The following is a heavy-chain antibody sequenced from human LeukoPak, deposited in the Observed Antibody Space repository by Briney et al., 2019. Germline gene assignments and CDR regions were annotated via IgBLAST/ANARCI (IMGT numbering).Heavy chain of an antibody. V-gene: IGHV3-33*01. CDR3: ARDRAAARMDV. CDR2: IWYDGSNK. J-gene: IGHJ6*04. Sequence: GGSLRLSCAASGFTFRSHGMYWVRRAPGKGLEWVAIIWYDGSNKYYADSVKGRFTISRDNSKYTLYLQMNSLRAEDTAVYYCARDRAAARMDVWGKGTTVTVSS. D-gene: IGHD6-13*01. CDR1: GFTFRSHG.